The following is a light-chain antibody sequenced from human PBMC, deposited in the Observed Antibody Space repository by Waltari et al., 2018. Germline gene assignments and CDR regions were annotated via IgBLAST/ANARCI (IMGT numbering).Light chain of an antibody. CDR1: PSLLFSSRNQSY. J-gene: IGKJ2*01. V-gene: IGKV4-1*01. CDR2: WAS. CDR3: QQYYRTPDT. Sequence: DIVLTQSPDSLAVSLGDRATITCKSSPSLLFSSRNQSYLAWYQHKVGQPPKLLISWASTRESGVPDRFSGSGSGTDFTLTISNLQPEDVAVYFCQQYYRTPDTFGQGTKLEIK.